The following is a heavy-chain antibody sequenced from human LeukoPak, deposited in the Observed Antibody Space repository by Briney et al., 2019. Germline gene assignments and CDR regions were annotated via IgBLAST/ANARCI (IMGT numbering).Heavy chain of an antibody. Sequence: GRSLRLSCAASGFTFDDYAMHWVRQAPGKGLEWVSGISWNSGSIGYADSVKGRFTISRDNAKNPLYLQMNSLRAEDTALYYCAKSDDSSGYYSYFDYWGQGTLVTVSS. CDR3: AKSDDSSGYYSYFDY. D-gene: IGHD3-22*01. CDR2: ISWNSGSI. V-gene: IGHV3-9*01. CDR1: GFTFDDYA. J-gene: IGHJ4*02.